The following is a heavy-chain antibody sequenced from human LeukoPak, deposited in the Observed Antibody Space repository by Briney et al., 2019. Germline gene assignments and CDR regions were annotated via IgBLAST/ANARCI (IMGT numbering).Heavy chain of an antibody. CDR3: ARATASEGSGY. CDR1: GYTFTSYY. CDR2: INPSGGST. Sequence: ASVKVSCTASGYTFTSYYMHWVRQAPGQGLEWMGIINPSGGSTSYAQKFQGRVTMTRDTSTSTVYMELSSLRSEDTAVYYCARATASEGSGYWGQGTLVTVSS. J-gene: IGHJ4*02. V-gene: IGHV1-46*01. D-gene: IGHD3-10*01.